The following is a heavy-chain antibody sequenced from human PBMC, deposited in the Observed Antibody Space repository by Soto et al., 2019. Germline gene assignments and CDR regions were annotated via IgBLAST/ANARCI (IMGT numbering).Heavy chain of an antibody. CDR2: ISGSDDTT. V-gene: IGHV3-23*01. Sequence: GGSLRLSCVASGFTFSTYAMSWVRQAPGKGLEWVSGISGSDDTTYYADSVKGRFTVSRDSSKNTLYLQMNSLRAEDTAVYYCAKGVGARRYYFDCWGQGTLVTVSS. CDR1: GFTFSTYA. D-gene: IGHD1-26*01. CDR3: AKGVGARRYYFDC. J-gene: IGHJ4*02.